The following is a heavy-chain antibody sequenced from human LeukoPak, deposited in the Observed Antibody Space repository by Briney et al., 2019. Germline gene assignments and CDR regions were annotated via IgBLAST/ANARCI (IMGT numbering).Heavy chain of an antibody. Sequence: PGGSLRLSCAASGFTFDDYGMSWVRQAPGKGLEWVSGVSWNGGSTGYADSVKGRFTISRDNAKNSLYLQMNSLRAEDTALYYCARSRGVYYDSSGYQSFDAFDFWGQGTMVTVSS. J-gene: IGHJ3*01. CDR3: ARSRGVYYDSSGYQSFDAFDF. CDR1: GFTFDDYG. V-gene: IGHV3-20*04. D-gene: IGHD3-22*01. CDR2: VSWNGGST.